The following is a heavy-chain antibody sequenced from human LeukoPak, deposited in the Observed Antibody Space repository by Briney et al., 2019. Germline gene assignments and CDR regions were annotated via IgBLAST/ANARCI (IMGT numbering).Heavy chain of an antibody. V-gene: IGHV4-59*01. Sequence: SETLSLTCTVSGGSISNYYWSWIRQPPGKGLEWIGYVYYSGSTKYNPSLKSRVTISVDTSKNQFSLRLSSVTAADTAVYYCARDWGVSARPGYMDVWGKGTTVTVSS. D-gene: IGHD6-6*01. CDR3: ARDWGVSARPGYMDV. J-gene: IGHJ6*03. CDR1: GGSISNYY. CDR2: VYYSGST.